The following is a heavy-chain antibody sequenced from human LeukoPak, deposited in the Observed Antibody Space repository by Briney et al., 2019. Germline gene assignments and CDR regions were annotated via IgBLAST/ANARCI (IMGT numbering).Heavy chain of an antibody. CDR1: VFTFRSYW. J-gene: IGHJ1*01. CDR2: IKGDESEK. CDR3: VRDMSGSGSL. D-gene: IGHD3-10*01. V-gene: IGHV3-7*04. Sequence: GGSLRLSCAASVFTFRSYWMDWVRQAPGKGLEWVACIKGDESEKYYLDSVKGRATISRDNAKNSLYLQMNSLRAEDTAVYYCVRDMSGSGSLWGQGTLVTVSS.